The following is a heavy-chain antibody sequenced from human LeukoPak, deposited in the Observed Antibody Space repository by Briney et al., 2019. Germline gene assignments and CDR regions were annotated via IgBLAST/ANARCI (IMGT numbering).Heavy chain of an antibody. CDR1: GFIFSNYG. Sequence: GGSLRLSCAASGFIFSNYGMSWVRQAPGEGLEWVSSISFSSTHIYYADSIQGRFTISRDNAENSLYLQMNSPRAEDTTVYYCASSPIDATHDYWGQGTLVTVSS. CDR3: ASSPIDATHDY. CDR2: ISFSSTHI. V-gene: IGHV3-21*06. J-gene: IGHJ4*02. D-gene: IGHD3-22*01.